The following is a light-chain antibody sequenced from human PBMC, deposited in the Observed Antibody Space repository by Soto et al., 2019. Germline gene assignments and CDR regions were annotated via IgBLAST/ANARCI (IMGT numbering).Light chain of an antibody. CDR1: RDIDNS. Sequence: DIQVTQSPPSLSASVGDRVTITYRASRDIDNSLAWYQQVPGKAPKLLIYAASTLQSGVPSRFRGSGSGTSFILTITSLQPEDVATYHCQKYNKAPWIFGQGTKVEV. CDR3: QKYNKAPWI. V-gene: IGKV1-27*01. CDR2: AAS. J-gene: IGKJ1*01.